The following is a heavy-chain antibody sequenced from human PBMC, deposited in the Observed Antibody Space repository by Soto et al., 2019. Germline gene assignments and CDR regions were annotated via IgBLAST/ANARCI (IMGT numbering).Heavy chain of an antibody. CDR3: AKARHPYCSSTSWPDAFDI. D-gene: IGHD2-2*01. Sequence: VGSLRLSCAASGFTFSSYAMSWVRQAPGKGLEWVSAISGSGGSTYYADSVKGRFTISRDNSKNTLYLQMNSLRAEDTAVYYCAKARHPYCSSTSWPDAFDIWGQGTMVTVSS. CDR2: ISGSGGST. J-gene: IGHJ3*02. V-gene: IGHV3-23*01. CDR1: GFTFSSYA.